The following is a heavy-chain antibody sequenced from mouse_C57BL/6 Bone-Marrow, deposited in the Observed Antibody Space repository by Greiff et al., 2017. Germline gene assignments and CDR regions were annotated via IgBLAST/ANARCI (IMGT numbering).Heavy chain of an antibody. CDR3: ARDVYSPYYYAMDY. D-gene: IGHD1-1*01. Sequence: EVKLMESGPGLVKPSQSLSLTCSVTGYSITSGYYWNWIRQFPGNKLEWMGYISYDGSNNYNPSLKNRISITRDTSKNQFFLKLNSVTTEDTATYYCARDVYSPYYYAMDYWGQGTSVTVSS. CDR1: GYSITSGYY. J-gene: IGHJ4*01. V-gene: IGHV3-6*01. CDR2: ISYDGSN.